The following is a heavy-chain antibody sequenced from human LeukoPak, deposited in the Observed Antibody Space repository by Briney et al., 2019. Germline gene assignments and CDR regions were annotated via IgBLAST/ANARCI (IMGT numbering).Heavy chain of an antibody. CDR3: ARHVDIVATHFDY. CDR1: GGSINSGDYY. V-gene: IGHV4-39*01. CDR2: IYYSGST. J-gene: IGHJ4*02. D-gene: IGHD5-12*01. Sequence: PSETLSLTCTVSGGSINSGDYYWVWIRQPPGKGLEWIGSIYYSGSTSYNPSLKSRVTMTVDTSKSQFSLKLSSVTAADTAVYYCARHVDIVATHFDYWGQGTLVTVSS.